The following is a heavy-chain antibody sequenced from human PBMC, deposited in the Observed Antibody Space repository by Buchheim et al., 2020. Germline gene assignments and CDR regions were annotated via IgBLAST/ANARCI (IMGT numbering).Heavy chain of an antibody. CDR3: ARGSGGGSEVEEY. D-gene: IGHD2-15*01. Sequence: QVQLQQWGAGLLKPSETLSLTCAVYGGSFSGYYWSWIRQPPGKGLEWIGEINHSGSTNYNPSLKSRVTISVDTSKNQFSLKLSSVTAADTGVYYCARGSGGGSEVEEYWGQGTL. V-gene: IGHV4-34*01. J-gene: IGHJ4*02. CDR1: GGSFSGYY. CDR2: INHSGST.